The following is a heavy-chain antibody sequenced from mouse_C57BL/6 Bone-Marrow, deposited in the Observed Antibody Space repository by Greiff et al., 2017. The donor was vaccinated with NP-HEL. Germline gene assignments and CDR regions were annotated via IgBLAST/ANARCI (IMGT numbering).Heavy chain of an antibody. CDR2: IYPRSGNT. V-gene: IGHV1-81*01. Sequence: QVQLQQSGAELARPGASVKLSCKASGYTFTSYGISWVKQRTGQGLEWIGEIYPRSGNTYYNEKFKGKATLTADKSSSTAYMELRSLTSEDSAVYFCARPYYYGSRGYFDYWGQSTTLTVSS. CDR1: GYTFTSYG. CDR3: ARPYYYGSRGYFDY. J-gene: IGHJ2*01. D-gene: IGHD1-1*01.